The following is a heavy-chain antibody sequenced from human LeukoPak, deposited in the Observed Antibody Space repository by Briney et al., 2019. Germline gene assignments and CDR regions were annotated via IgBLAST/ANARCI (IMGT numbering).Heavy chain of an antibody. D-gene: IGHD3-22*01. V-gene: IGHV1-18*01. CDR2: ISAYNGNT. Sequence: ASVKVSCKASGYTFTSYGISWVRQAPGQGLEWMGWISAYNGNTNYAQKLQGRVTMTTDTSTSTACMELRSLRSDDTAVYYCASHSEYYYDTSRNNWFDPWGQGALVTVSS. CDR1: GYTFTSYG. J-gene: IGHJ5*02. CDR3: ASHSEYYYDTSRNNWFDP.